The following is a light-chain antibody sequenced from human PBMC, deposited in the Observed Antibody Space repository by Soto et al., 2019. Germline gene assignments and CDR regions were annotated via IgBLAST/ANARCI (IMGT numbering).Light chain of an antibody. Sequence: EIVLTQSPGTLSLSPGERATLSCRASQSVSSSYLAWYQQKPGQAPRLLIYGASSRATGIPDRFSGSGSGTAFTLTISRLEPEDFAMYYCQQYGRSPLVTFRQGTRLEIK. CDR3: QQYGRSPLVT. J-gene: IGKJ5*01. CDR2: GAS. CDR1: QSVSSSY. V-gene: IGKV3-20*01.